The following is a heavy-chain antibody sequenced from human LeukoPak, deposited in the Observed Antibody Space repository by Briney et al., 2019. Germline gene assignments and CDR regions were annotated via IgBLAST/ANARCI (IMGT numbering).Heavy chain of an antibody. V-gene: IGHV3-48*01. CDR3: ARGGNDYYDSSGNSDY. J-gene: IGHJ4*02. D-gene: IGHD3-22*01. CDR2: ISHSSSTI. Sequence: GGSLRLSCAASGFTFSSYSMNWVRQAPGKGLEWVSYISHSSSTIYYADSVKGRFTISRDNAKKSLYLQMNSLRAEDSAVYYCARGGNDYYDSSGNSDYWGQGTLVTVSS. CDR1: GFTFSSYS.